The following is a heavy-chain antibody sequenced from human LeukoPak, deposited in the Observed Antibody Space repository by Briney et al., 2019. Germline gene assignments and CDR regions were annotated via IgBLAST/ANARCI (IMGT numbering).Heavy chain of an antibody. D-gene: IGHD2-2*02. V-gene: IGHV3-30-3*02. CDR3: AKSRSSSVSCYNY. J-gene: IGHJ4*02. CDR1: GFTFSPHT. Sequence: SGGSLRLSCAASGFTFSPHTMHWVRQAPGKGLKWVAVISSDGSDKYYADSVKGRFTISRDNSKNTLFLQMNSLRADDTAVYYCAKSRSSSVSCYNYWGQGTLVTVSS. CDR2: ISSDGSDK.